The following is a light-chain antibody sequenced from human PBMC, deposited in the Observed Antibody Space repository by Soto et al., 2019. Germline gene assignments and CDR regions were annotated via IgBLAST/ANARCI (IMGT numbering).Light chain of an antibody. J-gene: IGKJ5*01. Sequence: EIVLTQSPATLSLSPGDRATLSCRASQSVTSSLAWFQQKPGQAPRLLIYDVSRRATAIPARFSGSGSGTDFTLTISSLEPEDFAVFYCQHYDSLPITFGQGTRLETK. CDR1: QSVTSS. CDR3: QHYDSLPIT. CDR2: DVS. V-gene: IGKV3-11*01.